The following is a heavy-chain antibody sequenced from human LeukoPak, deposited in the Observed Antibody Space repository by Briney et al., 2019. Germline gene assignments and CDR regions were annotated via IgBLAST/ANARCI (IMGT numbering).Heavy chain of an antibody. Sequence: SETLSLTCTVSGDSFSAYYWTWIRQPAGKGVEWIGRISSSGSTDYSPSLKSRATMSVDTSKNQFSLKLSSVTAADTAVYYCASNPTTYDSSGYFDYWGQGTLVTVSS. J-gene: IGHJ4*02. CDR1: GDSFSAYY. D-gene: IGHD3-22*01. V-gene: IGHV4-4*07. CDR3: ASNPTTYDSSGYFDY. CDR2: ISSSGST.